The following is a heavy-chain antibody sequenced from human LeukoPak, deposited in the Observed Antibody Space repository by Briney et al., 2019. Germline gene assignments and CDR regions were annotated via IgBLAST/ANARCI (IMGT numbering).Heavy chain of an antibody. J-gene: IGHJ5*02. Sequence: SETLSLTCTVSGYSISSGYYWAWIRQPPGKGLEWIGSIYYSGSTYYNPSLKSRVTISVDTSKNQFSLKLSSVTAADTAVYYCARDYGDYVNWFDPWGQGTLVTVSS. D-gene: IGHD4-17*01. CDR2: IYYSGST. CDR3: ARDYGDYVNWFDP. CDR1: GYSISSGYY. V-gene: IGHV4-38-2*02.